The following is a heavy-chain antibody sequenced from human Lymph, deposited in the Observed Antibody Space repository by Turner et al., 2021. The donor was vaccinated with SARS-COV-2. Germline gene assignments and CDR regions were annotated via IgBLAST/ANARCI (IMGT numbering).Heavy chain of an antibody. V-gene: IGHV3-20*01. CDR3: ARGTGAADY. CDR2: INWNGGGT. J-gene: IGHJ4*02. CDR1: GYTFDDYG. Sequence: EVQLVESGGGVVRPGGSLRLPCASSGYTFDDYGMSWVRQAPGRGLEWVSNINWNGGGTGYADSVKGRFTISRDNAKNSLYLQVNSLRAEDTALYHCARGTGAADYWGQGTLVTVSS. D-gene: IGHD7-27*01.